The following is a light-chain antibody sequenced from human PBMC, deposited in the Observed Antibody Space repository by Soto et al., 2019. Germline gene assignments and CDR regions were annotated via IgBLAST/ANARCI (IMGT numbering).Light chain of an antibody. CDR1: QSVSSY. Sequence: EIVLTQSPATLSLSPGERATLFCRASQSVSSYLAWYQQKPGQAPSLLIYGASRRATGIPDRFSGSGSGTDFTLTISRLEPEDFAVYYCQQYDSSPITFGQGTRLEIK. V-gene: IGKV3-20*01. CDR3: QQYDSSPIT. J-gene: IGKJ5*01. CDR2: GAS.